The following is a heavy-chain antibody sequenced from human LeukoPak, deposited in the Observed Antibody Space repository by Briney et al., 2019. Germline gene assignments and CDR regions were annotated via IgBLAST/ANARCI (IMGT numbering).Heavy chain of an antibody. CDR2: INHSGTT. Sequence: SETLSLTCAVYGGSFSGYYWSWIRQPPEKGREWIGEINHSGTTNSNPSLKSRVTISVDTSKVQFSLKLSSVTAADTAVYYCARTQVWSGYYPYYFDYWGQGALVTVSS. J-gene: IGHJ4*02. CDR1: GGSFSGYY. V-gene: IGHV4-34*01. D-gene: IGHD3-3*01. CDR3: ARTQVWSGYYPYYFDY.